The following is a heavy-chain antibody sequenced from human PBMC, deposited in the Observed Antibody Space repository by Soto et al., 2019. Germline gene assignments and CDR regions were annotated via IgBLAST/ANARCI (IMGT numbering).Heavy chain of an antibody. CDR2: MNPKSGNT. Sequence: ASVKVSCKASGYTFTSYDINWVRQATGQGLEWMGWMNPKSGNTGYEQKFQGRVTMTRNTSISTAYMELSSLRSEDTAVYYCARGREKIKIFGCVTSPSYYYYGMDVCGQGTTVTVSS. CDR3: ARGREKIKIFGCVTSPSYYYYGMDV. J-gene: IGHJ6*02. D-gene: IGHD3-3*01. V-gene: IGHV1-8*01. CDR1: GYTFTSYD.